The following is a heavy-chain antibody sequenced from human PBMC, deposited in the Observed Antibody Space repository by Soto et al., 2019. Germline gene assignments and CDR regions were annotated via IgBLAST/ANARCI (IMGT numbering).Heavy chain of an antibody. CDR1: GDTFNFYT. D-gene: IGHD3-10*01. CDR2: IIPYLSVS. CDR3: ATSFGSGYRAFDY. V-gene: IGHV1-69*02. J-gene: IGHJ4*02. Sequence: QVQLVQSGAEVKKPGSSLRVSCKASGDTFNFYTINWVRQAPGLGLEWLGRIIPYLSVSNYAQKFQGRVTITADKSTSTAYMEVRSLRAEDTAMYDCATSFGSGYRAFDYWGQGALVTVSS.